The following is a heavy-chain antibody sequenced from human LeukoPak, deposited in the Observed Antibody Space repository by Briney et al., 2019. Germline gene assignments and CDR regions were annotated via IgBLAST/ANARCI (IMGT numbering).Heavy chain of an antibody. Sequence: NSSETLSLTCAVYGGSFSGYYWSWIRQPPGKGLEWIGEINHSGSTNYNPSLKSRVTISVDTSKNQFSLKLSSVTAADTAVYYCARGLGCSGGSCYHPLWGQGTLVTVSS. J-gene: IGHJ4*02. D-gene: IGHD2-15*01. CDR3: ARGLGCSGGSCYHPL. CDR1: GGSFSGYY. V-gene: IGHV4-34*01. CDR2: INHSGST.